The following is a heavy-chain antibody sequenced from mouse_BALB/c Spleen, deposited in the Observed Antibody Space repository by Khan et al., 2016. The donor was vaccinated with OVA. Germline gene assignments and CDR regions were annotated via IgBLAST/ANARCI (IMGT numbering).Heavy chain of an antibody. CDR1: GYSITTDYA. CDR3: ARVYGGDFDY. V-gene: IGHV3-2*02. CDR2: ISYSGNT. Sequence: EVQLQESGPGLVKPSQSLSLTCTVTGYSITTDYAWNWIRQFPGNKLEWMGYISYSGNTKYNPSLKSRISITRATSKNQFFLKLKSVTTEDTARYYCARVYGGDFDYWGQGTTLTVSS. J-gene: IGHJ2*01. D-gene: IGHD1-1*01.